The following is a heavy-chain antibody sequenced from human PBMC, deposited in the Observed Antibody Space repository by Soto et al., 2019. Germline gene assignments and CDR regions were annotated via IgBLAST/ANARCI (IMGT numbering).Heavy chain of an antibody. J-gene: IGHJ6*03. V-gene: IGHV4-39*01. CDR3: ARHIAAAGIWYYMDV. Sequence: PSETLSLTCTVSGGSISSSSYYWGWIRQPPGKGLEWIGSIYYSGSTYYNPSLKSRVTISVDTSKNQFSLKLSSVTAADTAVYYCARHIAAAGIWYYMDVWGKGTTVTVSS. CDR2: IYYSGST. D-gene: IGHD6-13*01. CDR1: GGSISSSSYY.